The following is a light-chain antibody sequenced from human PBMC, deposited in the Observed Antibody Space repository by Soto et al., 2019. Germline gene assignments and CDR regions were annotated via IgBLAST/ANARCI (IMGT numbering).Light chain of an antibody. CDR2: DNN. V-gene: IGLV1-51*01. CDR1: SSNIGNNF. CDR3: GSWDSSLTYV. Sequence: QSVLTQPPSVSAAPGQKVTISCSGSSSNIGNNFVTWYQQLPGTAPKLLIYDNNKRPSGIPDRFSGSQSGTSATLGITGLQTGDDAVYYCGSWDSSLTYVFGTGTQLTVL. J-gene: IGLJ1*01.